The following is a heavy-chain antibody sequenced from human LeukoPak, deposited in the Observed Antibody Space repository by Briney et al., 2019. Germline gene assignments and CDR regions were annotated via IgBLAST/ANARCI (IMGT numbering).Heavy chain of an antibody. CDR2: INPNSGGT. V-gene: IGHV1-2*02. CDR1: GYTFTGYY. CDR3: ARGSRYCSSTSCYTTAYYYYYYYMDV. J-gene: IGHJ6*03. D-gene: IGHD2-2*02. Sequence: ASVKVSCKASGYTFTGYYMHWVRQAPGQGLEWMGWINPNSGGTNYAQKFQGRVTMTRDTSISTAYMELGRLRSDDTAVYYCARGSRYCSSTSCYTTAYYYYYYYMDVWGKGTTVTVSS.